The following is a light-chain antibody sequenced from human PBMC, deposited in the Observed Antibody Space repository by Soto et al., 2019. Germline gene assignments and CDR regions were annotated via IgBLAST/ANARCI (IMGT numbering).Light chain of an antibody. CDR3: QKYNSAPLT. Sequence: DIQMTQSPSSLSASLGDRVTITCRASQGIGVYLAWFQQKPGKVPKLLIYAASALQSGVPSRFSGSGSGTDFTLTISSLQSEDIATYYCQKYNSAPLTFGGGTKGEIK. CDR1: QGIGVY. J-gene: IGKJ4*01. CDR2: AAS. V-gene: IGKV1-27*01.